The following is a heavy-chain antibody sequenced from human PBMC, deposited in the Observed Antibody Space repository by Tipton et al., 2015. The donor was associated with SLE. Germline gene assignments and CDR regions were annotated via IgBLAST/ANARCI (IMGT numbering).Heavy chain of an antibody. V-gene: IGHV3-33*08. D-gene: IGHD3-9*01. Sequence: SLRLSCAASGFTLSSYAMHWVRQAPGKGLEWVAVIWDDGSNKYYADSVKGRLTISRDNSKNTLYLQMNSLRAEDTAVYYCAREGYYDILTGYYNQYYFDYWGQGTLVTVSS. CDR3: AREGYYDILTGYYNQYYFDY. CDR2: IWDDGSNK. J-gene: IGHJ4*02. CDR1: GFTLSSYA.